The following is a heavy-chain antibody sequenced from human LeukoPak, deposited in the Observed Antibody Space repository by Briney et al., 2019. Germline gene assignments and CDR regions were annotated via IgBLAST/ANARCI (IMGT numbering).Heavy chain of an antibody. Sequence: SETLSLTCTVSGGSISSGSYYWSWIRQPAGKGLEWIGRIYTSGSTNYSPSLKRRVTISVDTSKNQFSLKLTSVTAADTAVYYCARTTEGGYTYGYFYYYYMDVWGKGTTVTISS. CDR1: GGSISSGSYY. J-gene: IGHJ6*03. CDR2: IYTSGST. D-gene: IGHD5-18*01. V-gene: IGHV4-61*02. CDR3: ARTTEGGYTYGYFYYYYMDV.